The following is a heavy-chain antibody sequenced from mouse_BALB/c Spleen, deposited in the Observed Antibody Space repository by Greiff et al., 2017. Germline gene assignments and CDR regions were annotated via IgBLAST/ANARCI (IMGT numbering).Heavy chain of an antibody. Sequence: EVQVVESGGGLVQPGGSRKLSCAASGFTFSSFGMHWVRQAPEQGLEWVAYISSGSSTTYYADTVKGRFTISRDNPKNTLFLQMTSLRSEDTAMYYCARWDGYDGDWFAYWGQGTLVTVSA. J-gene: IGHJ3*01. CDR2: ISSGSSTT. CDR3: ARWDGYDGDWFAY. V-gene: IGHV5-17*02. D-gene: IGHD2-2*01. CDR1: GFTFSSFG.